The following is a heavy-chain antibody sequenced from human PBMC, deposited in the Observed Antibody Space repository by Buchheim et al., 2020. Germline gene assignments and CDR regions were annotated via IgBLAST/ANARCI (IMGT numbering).Heavy chain of an antibody. V-gene: IGHV3-33*01. CDR1: GFTFSSYG. D-gene: IGHD3-10*01. J-gene: IGHJ4*02. CDR3: AGGLRYYGSGRLDY. Sequence: QVQLVESGGGVVQPGRSLRLSCAASGFTFSSYGMHWVRQAPGKGLEWVAVIWYDGSNKYYADSVKGRFTISRDNSKNTLYLQMNSLRAEDTAVYYCAGGLRYYGSGRLDYWGQGTL. CDR2: IWYDGSNK.